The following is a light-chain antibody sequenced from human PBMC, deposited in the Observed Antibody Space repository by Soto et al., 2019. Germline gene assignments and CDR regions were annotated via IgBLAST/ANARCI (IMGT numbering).Light chain of an antibody. Sequence: QSVLTQPPSASVTPGQRVTISCSGSFSNIGSKTVNWYQQLPGTAPKLLIYSNSQRPSGVPDRFSGSKSGTSASLAISGLQSEDEADYYCAAWDDSLNGLLFGGGTKLTVL. CDR1: FSNIGSKT. CDR2: SNS. V-gene: IGLV1-44*01. J-gene: IGLJ2*01. CDR3: AAWDDSLNGLL.